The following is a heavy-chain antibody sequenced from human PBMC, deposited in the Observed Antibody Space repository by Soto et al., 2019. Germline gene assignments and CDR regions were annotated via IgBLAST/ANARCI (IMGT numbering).Heavy chain of an antibody. CDR3: ARDRGYDAHDYYYNAMDV. Sequence: GGSLKLSGQSSGFTFSTYTITWVRQAPGKGLEWVSGIRGFSPYTFYAESVKGRFTISRDDAKNSLYLQMNSLRAEDTAVYYCARDRGYDAHDYYYNAMDVWGQGTTVTVSS. CDR1: GFTFSTYT. CDR2: IRGFSPYT. J-gene: IGHJ6*02. V-gene: IGHV3-21*01. D-gene: IGHD3-10*01.